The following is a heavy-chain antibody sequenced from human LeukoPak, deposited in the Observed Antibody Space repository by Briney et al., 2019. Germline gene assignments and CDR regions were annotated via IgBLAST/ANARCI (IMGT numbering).Heavy chain of an antibody. Sequence: GGSLRLSCAASGFTFSSYAMSWVRQAPGKGLEWVSAISGSAGSTYYADSVKGRFTISRDNSKNTLYLQMNSLRVEDTAVYYCAKDRWSYGLAAYDYWGQGTLVTVSS. D-gene: IGHD3-10*01. CDR3: AKDRWSYGLAAYDY. V-gene: IGHV3-23*01. CDR2: ISGSAGST. J-gene: IGHJ4*02. CDR1: GFTFSSYA.